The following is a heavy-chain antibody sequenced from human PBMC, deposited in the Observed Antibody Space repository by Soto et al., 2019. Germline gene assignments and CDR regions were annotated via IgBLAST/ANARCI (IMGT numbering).Heavy chain of an antibody. V-gene: IGHV3-23*01. Sequence: GGSLRLSCAASGFTFSSYAMSWVRQAPGKGLEWVSAISGSGGSTYYADSVKGRFTISRDNSKNTLYLQMNSLRAEDTAVYYCAKSGVIAARGGFVRFDPWGQGTLVTVSS. CDR2: ISGSGGST. CDR3: AKSGVIAARGGFVRFDP. D-gene: IGHD6-6*01. J-gene: IGHJ5*02. CDR1: GFTFSSYA.